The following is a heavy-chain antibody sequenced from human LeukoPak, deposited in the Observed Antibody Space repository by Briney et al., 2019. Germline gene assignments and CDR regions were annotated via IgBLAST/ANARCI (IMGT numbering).Heavy chain of an antibody. V-gene: IGHV3-23*01. J-gene: IGHJ4*02. D-gene: IGHD5-18*01. Sequence: GGSLRLSCAASGFTFSSYAMSWVRQAPGKGLEWVLTMSGSGDSTYYADSVKGRFTISRDNSKNTLYLQMNSLRAEDTAVYYCALGYSYGGFDYWGQGTLVTVSS. CDR1: GFTFSSYA. CDR3: ALGYSYGGFDY. CDR2: MSGSGDST.